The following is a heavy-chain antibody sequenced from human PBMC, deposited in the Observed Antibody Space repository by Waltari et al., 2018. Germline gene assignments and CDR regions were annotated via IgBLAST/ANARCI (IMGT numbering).Heavy chain of an antibody. CDR2: SYTPTGGT. CDR3: ARDHFWDYRTLVAFDS. V-gene: IGHV4-4*07. Sequence: QVQLQESGPGLLKPSETLSLTCTVSGGSISGHYWSWIRQPAGKGLEWIGRSYTPTGGTNYSPALRSRVTISVDTSKNQFSLRLTSVTAADTAVYYCARDHFWDYRTLVAFDSWGQGTMVTVSS. D-gene: IGHD1-7*01. J-gene: IGHJ3*02. CDR1: GGSISGHY.